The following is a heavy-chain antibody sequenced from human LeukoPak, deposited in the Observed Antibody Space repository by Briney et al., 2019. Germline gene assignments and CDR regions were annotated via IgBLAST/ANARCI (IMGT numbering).Heavy chain of an antibody. Sequence: SSETLSLTCTVSGGSISSYYWSWIRQPPGKGLEWIEYIYYSGSTNYNPSLKSRVTISVDTSKNQFSLKLSSVTAADTAVYYCGGVGELPTSLRGAFDIWGQGTMVTVSS. CDR1: GGSISSYY. J-gene: IGHJ3*02. CDR2: IYYSGST. CDR3: GGVGELPTSLRGAFDI. D-gene: IGHD1-26*01. V-gene: IGHV4-59*01.